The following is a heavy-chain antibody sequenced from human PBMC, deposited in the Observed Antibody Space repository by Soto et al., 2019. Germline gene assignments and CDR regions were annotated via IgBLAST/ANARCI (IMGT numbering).Heavy chain of an antibody. J-gene: IGHJ4*02. CDR3: ARGVLNYDYVWGSYRPDYFDY. Sequence: ASVKVSCKASGYTFTSYGISWVRQAPGQGLEWKGWISAYNGNTNYAQKHQGRVTMTTDTSTSTAYMELRSLRSDDTAVYYFARGVLNYDYVWGSYRPDYFDYWGQGTLVTVSS. CDR1: GYTFTSYG. V-gene: IGHV1-18*01. D-gene: IGHD3-16*02. CDR2: ISAYNGNT.